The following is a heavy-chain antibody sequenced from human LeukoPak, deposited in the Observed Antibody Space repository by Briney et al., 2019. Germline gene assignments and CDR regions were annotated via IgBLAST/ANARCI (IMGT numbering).Heavy chain of an antibody. CDR1: GDSIRTNNYF. Sequence: SATLSLTCSVSGDSIRTNNYFWGWIRQPPGMGLEWIGSISYNGITYYNPSLKSRASVSVDTSKNQFSLNLNSVTAADTAIYYCARRPGHTWDMGSWFDPWGQGTLVTVSS. CDR2: ISYNGIT. D-gene: IGHD1-26*01. V-gene: IGHV4-39*01. J-gene: IGHJ5*02. CDR3: ARRPGHTWDMGSWFDP.